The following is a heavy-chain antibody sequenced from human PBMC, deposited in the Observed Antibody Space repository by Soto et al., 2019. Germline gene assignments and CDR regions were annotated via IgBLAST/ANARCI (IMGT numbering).Heavy chain of an antibody. CDR2: ISYEGSHT. CDR3: AKEVHCGGGSCSWSEGFDY. V-gene: IGHV3-30*18. CDR1: GFMFSSYG. D-gene: IGHD2-15*01. Sequence: QVELVESGGGVVQPGRSLRLSCAASGFMFSSYGMHWVRQAPGKGLEWVAVISYEGSHTYYADSVKGRFTITRDNSKNTLYLQMNSLRPADTAVYYCAKEVHCGGGSCSWSEGFDYWGQGTLLTVSS. J-gene: IGHJ4*02.